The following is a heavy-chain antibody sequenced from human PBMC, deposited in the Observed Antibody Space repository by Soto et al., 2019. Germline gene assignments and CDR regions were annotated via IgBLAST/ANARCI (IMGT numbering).Heavy chain of an antibody. D-gene: IGHD6-19*01. J-gene: IGHJ3*01. CDR1: GYTLTELS. V-gene: IGHV1-24*01. Sequence: GASVKVSCKVSGYTLTELSMHWVRQAPGKGLEWMGGFDPEDGETIYAQKFQGRVTMTEDTSTDTAYMELSSLRSEDTAVYYCATFGEIAVAPPVVFVFWGQGTMATVSS. CDR2: FDPEDGET. CDR3: ATFGEIAVAPPVVFVF.